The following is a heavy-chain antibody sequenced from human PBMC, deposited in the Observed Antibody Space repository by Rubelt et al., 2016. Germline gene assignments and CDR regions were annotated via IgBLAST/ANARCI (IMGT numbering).Heavy chain of an antibody. J-gene: IGHJ4*02. CDR1: GGSVSSNYY. CDR3: ARDSGYSSSSTLDY. CDR2: IYHSGSA. Sequence: QVQLQESGPGLVKPSETLSLTCTVSGGSVSSNYYWGWIRQPPGKGLEWIGSIYHSGSAYYNPSLKSRVAMSEDTAKKQFSRKLRSVTAADTAVYYCARDSGYSSSSTLDYWGQGTLVTASS. V-gene: IGHV4-38-2*02. D-gene: IGHD6-13*01.